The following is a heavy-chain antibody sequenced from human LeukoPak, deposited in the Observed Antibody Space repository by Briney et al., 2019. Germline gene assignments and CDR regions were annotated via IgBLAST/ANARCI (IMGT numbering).Heavy chain of an antibody. J-gene: IGHJ3*02. CDR2: IYSGGST. D-gene: IGHD4-17*01. V-gene: IGHV3-66*01. Sequence: GGSLRLSCAASGFTVSSNYMSWVRQAPGKGLEWVSVIYSGGSTYYADSVKGRFTISRDNSKNTLYLQMNSLRAEDTAVYYCARDKRDYGDYLDAFDIWGQGTIVTVSS. CDR1: GFTVSSNY. CDR3: ARDKRDYGDYLDAFDI.